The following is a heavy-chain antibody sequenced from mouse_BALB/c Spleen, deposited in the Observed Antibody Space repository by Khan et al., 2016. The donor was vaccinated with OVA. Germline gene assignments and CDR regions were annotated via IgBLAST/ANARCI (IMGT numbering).Heavy chain of an antibody. Sequence: VHVKQSGPELVKPGASVKMSCKASGYTFTDYYMKWMKQSHGKSLEWIGDINPNNGDTFYNQKFKGKATLTVDKSSSTAYTQLNSLTSEDSAVYYCARGLIDVWGAGTTVTVSS. CDR1: GYTFTDYY. CDR2: INPNNGDT. V-gene: IGHV1-26*01. J-gene: IGHJ1*01. CDR3: ARGLIDV.